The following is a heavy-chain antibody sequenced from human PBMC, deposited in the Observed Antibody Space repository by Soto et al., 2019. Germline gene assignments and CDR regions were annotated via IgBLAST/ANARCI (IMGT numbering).Heavy chain of an antibody. D-gene: IGHD2-2*01. CDR1: GYTFTSYG. Sequence: ASVKVSCKASGYTFTSYGISWVRLAPGQGLEWMGWISAYNGNTNYAQKLQGRVTMTTDTSTSTAYMELRSLRSDDTAVYYCASGRLVVPAATHFDYRGQGTLVTVSS. CDR3: ASGRLVVPAATHFDY. J-gene: IGHJ4*02. CDR2: ISAYNGNT. V-gene: IGHV1-18*01.